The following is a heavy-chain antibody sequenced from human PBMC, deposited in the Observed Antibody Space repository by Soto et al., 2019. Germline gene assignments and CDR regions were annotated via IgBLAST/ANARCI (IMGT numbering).Heavy chain of an antibody. V-gene: IGHV3-66*01. CDR3: ASECGGDCSNAFDL. CDR2: LYSGAGT. Sequence: VQLVESGGGLVQPGGSLRLSCAASGFTVSSNYMNWVRQAPGKGLEWLSVLYSGAGTYYADSVKDRFTISRDDSKNTLYLQLNSRRAEDKAIYYCASECGGDCSNAFDLWGQGTMVTVSP. J-gene: IGHJ3*01. CDR1: GFTVSSNY. D-gene: IGHD2-21*01.